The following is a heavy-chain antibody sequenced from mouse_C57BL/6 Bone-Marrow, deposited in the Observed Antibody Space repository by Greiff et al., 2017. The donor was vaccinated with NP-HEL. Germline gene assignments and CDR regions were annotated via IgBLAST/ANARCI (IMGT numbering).Heavy chain of an antibody. D-gene: IGHD1-1*01. CDR3: ATTVYYFDY. J-gene: IGHJ2*01. Sequence: EVKLVESGGDLVKPGGSLKLSCAASGFTFSSYGMSWVRQTPDKRLEWVATISSGGSYTYYPDSVKGRFTISRDNAKNTLYLQMSSLKSEDTAMYYCATTVYYFDYWGKGTTLTVSS. CDR1: GFTFSSYG. V-gene: IGHV5-6*01. CDR2: ISSGGSYT.